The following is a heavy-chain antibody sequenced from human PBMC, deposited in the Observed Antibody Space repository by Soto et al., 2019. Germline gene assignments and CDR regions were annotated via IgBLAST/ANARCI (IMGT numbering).Heavy chain of an antibody. CDR2: INPNSGGT. Sequence: SCKASGYTFTGYYMHWVRQAPGQGLEWMGWINPNSGGTNYAQKFQGRVTMTRDTSISTAYMELSRLRSDDTAVYYCARDMVRGVIKGYYYYGMDVWGQGTTVTVSS. CDR3: ARDMVRGVIKGYYYYGMDV. V-gene: IGHV1-2*02. D-gene: IGHD3-10*01. CDR1: GYTFTGYY. J-gene: IGHJ6*02.